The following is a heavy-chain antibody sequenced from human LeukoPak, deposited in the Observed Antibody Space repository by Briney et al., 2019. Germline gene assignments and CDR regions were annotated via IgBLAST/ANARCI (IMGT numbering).Heavy chain of an antibody. CDR2: ISAYNGNT. CDR3: ARDSELWFGELPKNWSDP. CDR1: GYTFTSYG. J-gene: IGHJ5*02. Sequence: ASVKVSCKASGYTFTSYGISWVRQAPGQGLEWMGWISAYNGNTNYAQKLQGRVTMTTDTSTSTAYMELRNLRSDDTAVYYCARDSELWFGELPKNWSDPWGQGTLVTVSS. D-gene: IGHD3-10*01. V-gene: IGHV1-18*01.